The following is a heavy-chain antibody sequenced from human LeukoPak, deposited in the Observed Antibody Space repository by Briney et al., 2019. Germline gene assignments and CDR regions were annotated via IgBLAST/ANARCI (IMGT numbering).Heavy chain of an antibody. CDR2: IDTGTSTI. CDR3: ARDVVVVAGYFDY. D-gene: IGHD6-19*01. Sequence: GGSLRLSCAASGFTFSTYSMNWVRQAPGKGLEWVSYIDTGTSTIYYADSVKGRFTIYRDNAKNTLYLQMNSLRAEDTAVYYCARDVVVVAGYFDYWGQGTLVTVSS. V-gene: IGHV3-48*04. CDR1: GFTFSTYS. J-gene: IGHJ4*02.